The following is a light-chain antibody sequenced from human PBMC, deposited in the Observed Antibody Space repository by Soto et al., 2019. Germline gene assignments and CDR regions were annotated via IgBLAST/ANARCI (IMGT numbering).Light chain of an antibody. V-gene: IGKV3-20*01. J-gene: IGKJ1*01. CDR1: QTVNSDY. CDR2: ATS. Sequence: ITPSAGFLSLSPGDTASLSGRASQTVNSDYLAWFQQRPGQAPRLLIFATSRRATDIPDRFSGSGSGTDFTLAIRRLEPEDFAVYYCHQFGYSPRTFGQGTKVDIK. CDR3: HQFGYSPRT.